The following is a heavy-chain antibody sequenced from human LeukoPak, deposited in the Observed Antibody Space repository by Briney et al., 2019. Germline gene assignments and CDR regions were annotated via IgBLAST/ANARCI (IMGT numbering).Heavy chain of an antibody. D-gene: IGHD6-6*01. CDR2: ISSSSSYI. Sequence: PGGSLRLSCAASGFTFSSYWMSWVRQAPGKGLEWVSSISSSSSYIYYADSVKGRFTISRDNAKNSLYLQMNSLRAEDTAVYYCSVGGYSSSSWFDPWGQGTLVTISS. CDR1: GFTFSSYW. V-gene: IGHV3-21*01. J-gene: IGHJ5*02. CDR3: SVGGYSSSSWFDP.